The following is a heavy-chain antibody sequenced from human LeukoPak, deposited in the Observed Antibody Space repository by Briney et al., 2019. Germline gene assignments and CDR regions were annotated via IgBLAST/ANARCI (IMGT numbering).Heavy chain of an antibody. D-gene: IGHD3-3*01. J-gene: IGHJ1*01. CDR1: GYTLTELS. CDR2: FDPEDGER. CDR3: ATGGGSGPYFQE. V-gene: IGHV1-24*01. Sequence: ASVKVSCKVSGYTLTELSMHWVRQAPGKGIEAMGGFDPEDGERIYAQKFQGRVTMTEDTSTDTAYMELSSLRSEDTAVYYCATGGGSGPYFQEWGQGTLVTVSS.